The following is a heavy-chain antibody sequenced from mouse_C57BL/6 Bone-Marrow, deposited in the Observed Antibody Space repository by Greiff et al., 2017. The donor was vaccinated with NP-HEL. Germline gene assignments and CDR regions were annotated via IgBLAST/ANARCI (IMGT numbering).Heavy chain of an antibody. Sequence: QVQLQQPGAELVKPGASVKLSCKASGFTFTSYWMHWVKQRPGRGLEWIGRIDPNSGGTKYNEKFKSKATLTVDKPSSTAYMQLSSLTSEDTAVYYGARKCTSSNYDYFDYWGQGTTLTVSS. D-gene: IGHD2-5*01. CDR1: GFTFTSYW. V-gene: IGHV1-72*01. J-gene: IGHJ2*01. CDR2: IDPNSGGT. CDR3: ARKCTSSNYDYFDY.